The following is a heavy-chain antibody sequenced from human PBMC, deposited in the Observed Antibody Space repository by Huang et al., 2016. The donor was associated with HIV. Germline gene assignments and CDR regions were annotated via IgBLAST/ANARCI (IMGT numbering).Heavy chain of an antibody. J-gene: IGHJ5*02. CDR3: ASQPGP. V-gene: IGHV3-7*01. Sequence: EVPLVESGGGLVQPGGSLRLSCAASGFTFSNYWMSWVRQAPGKGLEWVANIKQDGSETYYVDSENGRFTISRDNAKNSLYLQMNSLRAEDTAVYYCASQPGPWGQGTLVTVSS. CDR2: IKQDGSET. CDR1: GFTFSNYW.